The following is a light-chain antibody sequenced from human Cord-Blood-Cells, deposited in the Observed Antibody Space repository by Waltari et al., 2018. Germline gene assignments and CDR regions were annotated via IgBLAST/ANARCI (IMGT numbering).Light chain of an antibody. CDR1: SSDVGGYNY. Sequence: QSALTQPASVSGSPGQSITISCPGTSSDVGGYNYVSWYQQHPGKALKLMIYDVSNRPSGVSNRFSGSKSGNTASLTISGLRAEDEADYYCSSYTSSSTNVVFGGGTKLTVL. CDR2: DVS. J-gene: IGLJ2*01. V-gene: IGLV2-14*01. CDR3: SSYTSSSTNVV.